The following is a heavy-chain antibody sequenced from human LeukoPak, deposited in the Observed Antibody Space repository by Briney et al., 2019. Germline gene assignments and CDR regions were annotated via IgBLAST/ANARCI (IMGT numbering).Heavy chain of an antibody. D-gene: IGHD4-23*01. CDR2: INPNSGAT. V-gene: IGHV1-2*02. J-gene: IGHJ5*02. CDR1: GYTFTCHY. CDR3: AREMTPVGGSPLIWFDP. Sequence: ASVKVSCKTSGYTFTCHYMHWVRQAPGQGLEWMGWINPNSGATKSAQKFQGRVTMTRDTSITTAYMELYSLRSDDTALYYCAREMTPVGGSPLIWFDPWGQGTLVTVSS.